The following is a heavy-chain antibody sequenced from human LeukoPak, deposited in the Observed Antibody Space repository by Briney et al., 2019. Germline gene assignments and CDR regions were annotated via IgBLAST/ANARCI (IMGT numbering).Heavy chain of an antibody. CDR3: AKDYDSSGWAAFDI. V-gene: IGHV3-30*18. D-gene: IGHD3-22*01. CDR1: GXTFNSFG. Sequence: GGSLRLSFAASGXTFNSFGMHWVRQAPGKGLEWVAVISYDGSNKYFADSVKGRFTISRDNSKNTLYLQMNSLRAEDTAVYYCAKDYDSSGWAAFDIWGQGTMVTVSS. CDR2: ISYDGSNK. J-gene: IGHJ3*02.